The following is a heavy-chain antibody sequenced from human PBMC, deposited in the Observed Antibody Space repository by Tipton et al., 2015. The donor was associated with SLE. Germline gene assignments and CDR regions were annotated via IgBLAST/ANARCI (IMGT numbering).Heavy chain of an antibody. Sequence: TLSLTCTVSGGSISSYYWSWIRQSPGKGLEWIGNIYYVGSTNYNPSFKGRVTISVATSKNQFSLKLRSVTAADTAVYYCARRGYNYWYFDLWGRGALVTVSS. J-gene: IGHJ2*01. D-gene: IGHD5-24*01. CDR3: ARRGYNYWYFDL. CDR1: GGSISSYY. CDR2: IYYVGST. V-gene: IGHV4-59*01.